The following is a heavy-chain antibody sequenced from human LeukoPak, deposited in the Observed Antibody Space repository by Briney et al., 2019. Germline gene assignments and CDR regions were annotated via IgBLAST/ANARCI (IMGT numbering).Heavy chain of an antibody. D-gene: IGHD4/OR15-4a*01. Sequence: GGSLRLSCTVSGFTVSSNSMSWVRQAPGKGLEWVSFIYSDNTHYPDSVKGRFTISRDNSKDTLYLQMNSLRAEDTAVYYCARRAGAYSHPYDYWGQGTLVTVSS. CDR3: ARRAGAYSHPYDY. CDR1: GFTVSSNS. J-gene: IGHJ4*02. V-gene: IGHV3-53*01. CDR2: IYSDNT.